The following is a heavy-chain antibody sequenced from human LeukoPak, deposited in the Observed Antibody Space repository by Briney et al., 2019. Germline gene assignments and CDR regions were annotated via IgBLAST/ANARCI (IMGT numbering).Heavy chain of an antibody. CDR3: ARRTFGGVIAY. Sequence: SETLSLTCTVSGYSISSGYYWGWIRQPPGKGLEWIASIYHSGSTNYSPSLKSRVTLSVDTSKNQFSLRLSSVTAADTAVYYCARRTFGGVIAYWGQGTLVTVSS. J-gene: IGHJ4*02. CDR1: GYSISSGYY. D-gene: IGHD3-16*02. CDR2: IYHSGST. V-gene: IGHV4-38-2*02.